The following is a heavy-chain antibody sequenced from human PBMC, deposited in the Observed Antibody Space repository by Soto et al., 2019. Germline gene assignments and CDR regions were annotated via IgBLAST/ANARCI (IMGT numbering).Heavy chain of an antibody. Sequence: GGSLRLSCAASGFTFKNYAMSWVRQAPGKGLEWVSSISNSGGSTYYADSVQGRFTISRDNSKNTLSLQMNSLRAEDTAIYYCANHRGFLVTQYFFDYWGQGTLVTISS. CDR1: GFTFKNYA. CDR2: ISNSGGST. D-gene: IGHD2-21*02. CDR3: ANHRGFLVTQYFFDY. J-gene: IGHJ4*02. V-gene: IGHV3-23*01.